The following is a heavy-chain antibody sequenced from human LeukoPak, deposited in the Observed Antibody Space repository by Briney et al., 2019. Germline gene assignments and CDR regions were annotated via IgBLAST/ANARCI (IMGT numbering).Heavy chain of an antibody. Sequence: PSQTLSLTCTVSGGSISSGSYYWSWIRQPAGKGLDWIGRIYTSGSTNYNPSLKTRVTISVDTSKNQFSLKLSSVTAADTAVYYCARDGTAAGTFDYWGQGTLVTVSS. D-gene: IGHD6-13*01. V-gene: IGHV4-61*02. J-gene: IGHJ4*02. CDR2: IYTSGST. CDR3: ARDGTAAGTFDY. CDR1: GGSISSGSYY.